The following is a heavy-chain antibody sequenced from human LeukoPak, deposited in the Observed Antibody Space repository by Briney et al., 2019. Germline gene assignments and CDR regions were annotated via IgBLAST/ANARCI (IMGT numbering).Heavy chain of an antibody. Sequence: GGSLRLSXAASGFTFSSYGMHWVRQAPGKGLEWVAFIRYDGSNKYYADSVKGRFTISRDNSKNTLYLQMNSLRAEDTAVYYCAKDRYYDSSGYPSNYYYYYMDVWGKGNTVTVSS. V-gene: IGHV3-30*02. D-gene: IGHD3-22*01. CDR2: IRYDGSNK. CDR1: GFTFSSYG. J-gene: IGHJ6*03. CDR3: AKDRYYDSSGYPSNYYYYYMDV.